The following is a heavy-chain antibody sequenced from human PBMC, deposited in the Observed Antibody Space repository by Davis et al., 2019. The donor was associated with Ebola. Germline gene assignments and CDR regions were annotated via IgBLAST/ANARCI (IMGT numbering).Heavy chain of an antibody. CDR1: GGSLSGYY. V-gene: IGHV4-34*01. Sequence: SETLSLTCAVYGGSLSGYYWSWIRQPPGKGLEWIGEINHSGSTNYNPSLKSRVTISVDTSKNQFSLKLSSVTAADTAVYYCARVVLLWFGELLYYYYGMDVWGQGTTVTVSS. CDR3: ARVVLLWFGELLYYYYGMDV. CDR2: INHSGST. J-gene: IGHJ6*02. D-gene: IGHD3-10*01.